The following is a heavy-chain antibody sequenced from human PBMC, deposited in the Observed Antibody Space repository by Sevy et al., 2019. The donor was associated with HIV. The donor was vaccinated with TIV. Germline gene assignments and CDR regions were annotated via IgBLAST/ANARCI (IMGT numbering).Heavy chain of an antibody. CDR3: AREDCSSTSCWFDP. V-gene: IGHV4-4*07. CDR1: GGSISSYY. CDR2: IYTSGST. Sequence: SETLSLTCTVSGGSISSYYWSWIRQPAGKGLEWIGRIYTSGSTNYNPSLKSRVTMSVDTSKNQFSLKLSSVTAADTAMYYCAREDCSSTSCWFDPWGQGTLVTVSS. J-gene: IGHJ5*02. D-gene: IGHD2-2*01.